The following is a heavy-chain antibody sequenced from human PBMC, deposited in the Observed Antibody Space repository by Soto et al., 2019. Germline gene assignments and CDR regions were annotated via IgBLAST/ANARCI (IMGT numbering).Heavy chain of an antibody. CDR3: ARDLRRLATAGSELAC. V-gene: IGHV3-33*01. CDR2: VWYDGSHQ. Sequence: QVQVLESGGGVVQPGRSLRLSCAASGFTFSSYGMHWVRQAPGKGLEWVALVWYDGSHQYYTDSVKGRFTISRDNSKNTLYLQMNSLRAEDTAVYYCARDLRRLATAGSELACLGQGTLVTVSS. J-gene: IGHJ4*02. CDR1: GFTFSSYG. D-gene: IGHD1-26*01.